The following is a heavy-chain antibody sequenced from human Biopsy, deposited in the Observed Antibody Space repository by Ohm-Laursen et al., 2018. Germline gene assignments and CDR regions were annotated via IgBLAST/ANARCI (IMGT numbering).Heavy chain of an antibody. Sequence: SDTLSLTCSVSGGSISGSSWSWIRQAPGKGLEWIGYISYSRDTNYNPSLKSRITISVDTSKNQFSLKLTSVTVADTAVYYCARHAPSYSGSYWRYFDLWGRGTLVTVSS. J-gene: IGHJ2*01. V-gene: IGHV4-59*08. D-gene: IGHD1-26*01. CDR1: GGSISGSS. CDR3: ARHAPSYSGSYWRYFDL. CDR2: ISYSRDT.